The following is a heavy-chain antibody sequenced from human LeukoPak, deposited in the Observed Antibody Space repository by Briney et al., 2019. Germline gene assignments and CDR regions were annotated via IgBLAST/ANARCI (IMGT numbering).Heavy chain of an antibody. J-gene: IGHJ4*02. CDR1: GFTFSTYS. V-gene: IGHV3-48*01. D-gene: IGHD2-21*01. Sequence: SGGSLRLSCAASGFTFSTYSMNWVRQAPGKGLEWVSYIGSSSSTIYYADSVRGRFTISRDSSKNTLYLQMNSLRAEDAAVYYCAKAPVTSCRGAYCYPFDYWGQGTLVTVSS. CDR2: IGSSSSTI. CDR3: AKAPVTSCRGAYCYPFDY.